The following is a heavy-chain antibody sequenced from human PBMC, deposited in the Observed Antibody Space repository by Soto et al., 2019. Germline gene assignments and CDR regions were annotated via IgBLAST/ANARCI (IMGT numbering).Heavy chain of an antibody. CDR3: ASKGYRI. CDR1: GGYISCSDYY. Sequence: SETLSLTCSVSGGYISCSDYYWGWIRQSPGKGLEWIGSIYHTGETYYKSSLKSRISISADTSKNQFYLQLRSLTAADTAVYYCASKGYRIWGQGTQVTVSS. V-gene: IGHV4-39*01. CDR2: IYHTGET. D-gene: IGHD3-16*02. J-gene: IGHJ1*01.